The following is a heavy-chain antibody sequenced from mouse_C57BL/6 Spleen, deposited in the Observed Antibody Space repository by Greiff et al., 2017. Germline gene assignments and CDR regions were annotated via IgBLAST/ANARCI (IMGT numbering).Heavy chain of an antibody. Sequence: QVTLKVSGPGILQPSQTLSLTCSFSGFSLSTFGMGLGWIRQPSGMGLVWLAHIWWDDDKYYNPALKSRLTSSKDTAKNQVFLKNANVDTADTATNYCAGESSGTGNAMDYWGQGTSVTVSS. CDR1: GFSLSTFGMG. CDR2: IWWDDDK. V-gene: IGHV8-8*01. D-gene: IGHD4-1*01. CDR3: AGESSGTGNAMDY. J-gene: IGHJ4*01.